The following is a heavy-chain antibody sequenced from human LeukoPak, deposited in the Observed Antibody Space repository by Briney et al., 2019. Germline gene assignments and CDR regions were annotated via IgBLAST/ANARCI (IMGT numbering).Heavy chain of an antibody. CDR1: GGTFSSYA. Sequence: ASVKVSCKASGGTFSSYAISWVRQAPGQGLEWMGRIIPIFGTANHAQKFQGRVTITTDESTSTAYMELSSLRSEDTAVYFCARAPLVVVPAAHNWFDPWGQGTLVTVSS. J-gene: IGHJ5*02. V-gene: IGHV1-69*05. D-gene: IGHD2-2*01. CDR2: IIPIFGTA. CDR3: ARAPLVVVPAAHNWFDP.